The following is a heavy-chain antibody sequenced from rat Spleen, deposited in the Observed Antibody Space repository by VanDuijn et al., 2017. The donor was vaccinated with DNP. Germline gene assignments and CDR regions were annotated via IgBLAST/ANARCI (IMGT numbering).Heavy chain of an antibody. V-gene: IGHV5-31*01. CDR1: GFIFSNYW. Sequence: EVQLVESGGGPVQPGRSLKLSCVASGFIFSNYWITWIRQAPGKGLEWVASISSTADNTYYSDSVKGRFSLSRDNAKSTLYLQMDSLRSEDTATYYCARQGSSYDGSYYYAYWGQGTLVTVSS. CDR3: ARQGSSYDGSYYYAY. J-gene: IGHJ3*01. D-gene: IGHD1-12*02. CDR2: ISSTADNT.